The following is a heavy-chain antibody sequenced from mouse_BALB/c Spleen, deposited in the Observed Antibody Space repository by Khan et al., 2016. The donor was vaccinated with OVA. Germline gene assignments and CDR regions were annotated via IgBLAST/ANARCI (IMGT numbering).Heavy chain of an antibody. Sequence: VQLQQSGPELVKPGASVKISCKASGYTFTDYNMDWVKQSHGKSLEWIGDITPNNGGTNYNPKFKGKATLTVDTSSSTAYLELRRLTSEDTADYYCTRGGHGSPYDYWGQGTTRTV. CDR1: GYTFTDYN. J-gene: IGHJ2*01. CDR2: ITPNNGGT. CDR3: TRGGHGSPYDY. D-gene: IGHD1-1*01. V-gene: IGHV1-18*01.